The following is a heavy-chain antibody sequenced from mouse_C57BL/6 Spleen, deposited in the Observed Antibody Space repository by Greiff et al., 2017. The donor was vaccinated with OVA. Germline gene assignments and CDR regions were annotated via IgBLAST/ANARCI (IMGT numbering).Heavy chain of an antibody. Sequence: QVQLQQSGPELVKPGASVKISCKASGYAFSSSWMNWVKQRPGKGLEWIGRIYPGDGDTNYNGKFKGKATLTADKSSSTAYMQLSSLTSEDSAVYFGAREGGENYYGSSYVGFDYWGQGTTLTVSS. CDR3: AREGGENYYGSSYVGFDY. V-gene: IGHV1-82*01. J-gene: IGHJ2*01. CDR2: IYPGDGDT. D-gene: IGHD1-1*01. CDR1: GYAFSSSW.